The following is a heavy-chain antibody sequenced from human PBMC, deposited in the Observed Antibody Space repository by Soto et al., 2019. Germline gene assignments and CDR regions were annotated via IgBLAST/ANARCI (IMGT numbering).Heavy chain of an antibody. CDR3: ARASSITGTTSGAPYY. J-gene: IGHJ4*02. CDR1: GGTFSSYT. CDR2: IIPILGIA. D-gene: IGHD1-7*01. V-gene: IGHV1-69*02. Sequence: ASVKVSCKASGGTFSSYTISWVRQAPGQGLEWMGRIIPILGIANYAQKFQGRVTITADKSTSTAYMELSSLRSEDTAVYYCARASSITGTTSGAPYYWGQGTLVTVSS.